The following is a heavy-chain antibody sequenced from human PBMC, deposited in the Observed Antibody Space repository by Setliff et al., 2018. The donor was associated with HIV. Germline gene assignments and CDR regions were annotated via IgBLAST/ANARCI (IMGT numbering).Heavy chain of an antibody. J-gene: IGHJ4*02. V-gene: IGHV4-31*03. CDR3: ARGEILQWSDY. CDR1: GGSISSGGYY. CDR2: IYYSGST. D-gene: IGHD2-15*01. Sequence: SETLSLTCTVSGGSISSGGYYWSWIRQHPGKGLEWIGYIYYSGSTYYNPSLKSRVTISVDTSKNQFSLKLSSVTAADTAVYYCARGEILQWSDYWGQGTLVTVSS.